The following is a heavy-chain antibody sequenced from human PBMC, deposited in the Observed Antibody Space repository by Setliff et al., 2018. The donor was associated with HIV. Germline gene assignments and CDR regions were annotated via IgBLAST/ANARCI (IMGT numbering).Heavy chain of an antibody. V-gene: IGHV4-61*02. CDR3: TRQSPVAGSGAFDI. CDR2: IYTSGNTNYNPST. Sequence: PSETLSLTCTVSGDSISSGGYYWSWIRQPAGQGLEWIGRIYTSGNTNYNPSTNYNPSLKSRITISLETSRNQFSLRVTSVTATETAVYYCTRQSPVAGSGAFDIWGQRTMVTVS. J-gene: IGHJ3*02. D-gene: IGHD6-19*01. CDR1: GDSISSGGYY.